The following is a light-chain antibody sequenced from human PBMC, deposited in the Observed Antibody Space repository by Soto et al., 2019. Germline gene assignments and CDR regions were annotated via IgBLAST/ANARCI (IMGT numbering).Light chain of an antibody. CDR3: QQYNNWPPWT. V-gene: IGKV3-20*01. CDR1: QSVSSSY. Sequence: EIVLMQSPGTLSLSPGERATLSCRASQSVSSSYLAWYQQKPGQAPRLLIYGASSRATGIPDRFSGSGSGTEFTLTISSLQSEDFAVYYCQQYNNWPPWTFGQGTKV. CDR2: GAS. J-gene: IGKJ1*01.